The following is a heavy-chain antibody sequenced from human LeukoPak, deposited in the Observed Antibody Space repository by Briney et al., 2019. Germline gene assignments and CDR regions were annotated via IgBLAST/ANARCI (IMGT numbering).Heavy chain of an antibody. J-gene: IGHJ1*01. CDR2: IYYSGST. Sequence: SETLSLTCTVPGGSISSSSYYWGWIRQPPGKGLEWIGSIYYSGSTYYNPSLKSRVTISVDTSKNEFSLKLSSVTAADTAVYYCARHRAPDIVVVPAAIQYFQHWGQGTLVTVSS. CDR1: GGSISSSSYY. V-gene: IGHV4-39*01. D-gene: IGHD2-2*02. CDR3: ARHRAPDIVVVPAAIQYFQH.